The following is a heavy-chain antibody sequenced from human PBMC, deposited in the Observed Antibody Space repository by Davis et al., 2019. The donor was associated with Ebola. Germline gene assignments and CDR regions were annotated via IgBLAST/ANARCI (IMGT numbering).Heavy chain of an antibody. Sequence: GESLKISCAASGFTFSSYAMSWVRQAPGKGLEWVSGISGSGSSTYYAHSVKGRFTISRDNSKNTLYLQMNSLRAEDTAIFYCAKRARGSGWDSGYWGQGTLVTVSS. CDR1: GFTFSSYA. CDR2: ISGSGSST. J-gene: IGHJ4*02. D-gene: IGHD6-19*01. CDR3: AKRARGSGWDSGY. V-gene: IGHV3-23*01.